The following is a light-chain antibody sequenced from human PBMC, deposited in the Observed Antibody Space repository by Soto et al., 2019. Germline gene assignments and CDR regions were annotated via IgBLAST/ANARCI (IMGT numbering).Light chain of an antibody. J-gene: IGLJ1*01. V-gene: IGLV2-14*03. Sequence: QSALTQPASVSGSPGESITISCTGTSSDVGAYDYVSWYQQHPDKAPKLIIYEVSHRPSGVSNRFSGSKSVNTATLTISGLKAEDEAGYYCSSYTSSSTRVFGTGTKLTVL. CDR3: SSYTSSSTRV. CDR1: SSDVGAYDY. CDR2: EVS.